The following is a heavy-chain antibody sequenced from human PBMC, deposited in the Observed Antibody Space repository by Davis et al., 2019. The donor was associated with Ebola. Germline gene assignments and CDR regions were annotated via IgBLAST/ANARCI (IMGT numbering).Heavy chain of an antibody. J-gene: IGHJ4*02. V-gene: IGHV3-64*04. D-gene: IGHD6-6*01. CDR2: ISSNGGST. CDR1: GFTFSSYA. Sequence: GGSLRLSCSASGFTFSSYAMHWVRQAPGKGLEYVSAISSNGGSTYYADSVKGRFTISRDNAKNSLYLQMNSLRAEDTAVYYCARDGIIAARPFDYWGQGTLVTVSS. CDR3: ARDGIIAARPFDY.